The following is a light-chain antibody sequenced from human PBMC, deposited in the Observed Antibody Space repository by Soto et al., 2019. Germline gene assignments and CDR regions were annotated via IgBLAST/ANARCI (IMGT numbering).Light chain of an antibody. J-gene: IGLJ1*01. CDR3: SSYTTSSSYG. Sequence: SPLTQLASLSGSPGRPMTIPPMETGMNVGGYNYVSWYQQHPGKAPKLILYEVSNRPSGVSHRFSGSKSANTASLTISGLQTEDEADYYCSSYTTSSSYGFGTGTKVTVL. CDR2: EVS. V-gene: IGLV2-14*01. CDR1: GMNVGGYNY.